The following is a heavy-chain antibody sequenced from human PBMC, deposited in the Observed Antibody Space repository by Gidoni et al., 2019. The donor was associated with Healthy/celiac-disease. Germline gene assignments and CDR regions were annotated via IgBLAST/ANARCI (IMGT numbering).Heavy chain of an antibody. Sequence: EVQLLESGGGLVQPGGSLRLSCAASGFTFSSYAMRWVRQAPGKGLEWVSAIRGSGGSTYYADSVKGRFTISRDNSKNTLYLQMNSLRAEDTAVYYCAKVSRDDYVWGSYRYTYHWGQGTLVTVSS. J-gene: IGHJ4*02. CDR2: IRGSGGST. CDR1: GFTFSSYA. V-gene: IGHV3-23*01. CDR3: AKVSRDDYVWGSYRYTYH. D-gene: IGHD3-16*02.